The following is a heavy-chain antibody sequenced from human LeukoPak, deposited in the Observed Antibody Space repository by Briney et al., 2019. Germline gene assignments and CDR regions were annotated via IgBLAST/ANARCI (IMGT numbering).Heavy chain of an antibody. J-gene: IGHJ4*01. Sequence: GRSLRLSCSASGFIFSHHGMHWVRQAPGKGLEWVAVIWSDGTNRFYAGSVKGRSTISRDNSQNSVFLQMNSLRVEDTAMYYCARDAQRGFDYSNSLKYWGHGTLVTVSS. CDR2: IWSDGTNR. V-gene: IGHV3-33*01. D-gene: IGHD4-11*01. CDR3: ARDAQRGFDYSNSLKY. CDR1: GFIFSHHG.